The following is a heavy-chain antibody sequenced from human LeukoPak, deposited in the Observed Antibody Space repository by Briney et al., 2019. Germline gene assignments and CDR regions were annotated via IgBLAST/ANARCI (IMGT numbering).Heavy chain of an antibody. CDR1: GFTFSSYN. Sequence: GGSLRLSCAASGFTFSSYNMNWVRQAPGKGLEWVSSITSSSSYIYHADSVKGRFTISRDNAKNSLYLQMNCLRAEDTAVYYCARAQGVVVPAAMDYWGQGTPVTVSS. CDR3: ARAQGVVVPAAMDY. CDR2: ITSSSSYI. D-gene: IGHD2-2*01. V-gene: IGHV3-21*01. J-gene: IGHJ4*02.